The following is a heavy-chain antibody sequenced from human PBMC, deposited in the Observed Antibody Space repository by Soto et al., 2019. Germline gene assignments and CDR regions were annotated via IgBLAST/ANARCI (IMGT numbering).Heavy chain of an antibody. CDR3: ARHGGTPDLYFDY. CDR1: GGSISSYY. V-gene: IGHV4-59*08. CDR2: IYYSGST. Sequence: SETLSLTCTVSGGSISSYYWSWIRQPPGKGLEWIGYIYYSGSTNYNPSLKGRFTISRDNAKNSLYLQMSSLRAEDTALYYCARHGGTPDLYFDYWGQGTPVTVPQ. D-gene: IGHD3-16*01. J-gene: IGHJ4*02.